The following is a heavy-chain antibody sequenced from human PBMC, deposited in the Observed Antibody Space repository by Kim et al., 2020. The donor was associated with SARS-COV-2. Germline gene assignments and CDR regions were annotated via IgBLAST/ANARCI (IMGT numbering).Heavy chain of an antibody. D-gene: IGHD5-12*01. CDR3: ARQMATIQRTFDY. CDR2: INHSGST. Sequence: SETLSLTCAVYGGSFSGYYWSWIRQPPGKGLEWIGEINHSGSTNYNPSLKSRVTISVDTSKNQFSLKLSSVTAADTAVYYCARQMATIQRTFDYWGQGTLVTVSS. V-gene: IGHV4-34*01. CDR1: GGSFSGYY. J-gene: IGHJ4*02.